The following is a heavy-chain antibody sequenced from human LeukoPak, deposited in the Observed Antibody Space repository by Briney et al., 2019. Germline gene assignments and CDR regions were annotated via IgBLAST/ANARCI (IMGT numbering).Heavy chain of an antibody. V-gene: IGHV4-34*12. Sequence: SETLSLTCAVYGGSFSGYYWTWIRQPPGKGLEWIGSSFYSGSTYYNPSLKSRVTISVDTSKNQFSLRLSSVTAADTAVYYCATQILLCHYFWGQGTLVTVSS. D-gene: IGHD2/OR15-2a*01. J-gene: IGHJ4*02. CDR2: SFYSGST. CDR1: GGSFSGYY. CDR3: ATQILLCHYF.